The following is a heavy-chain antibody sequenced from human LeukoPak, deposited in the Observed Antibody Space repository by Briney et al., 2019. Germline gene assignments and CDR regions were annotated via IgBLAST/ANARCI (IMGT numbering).Heavy chain of an antibody. V-gene: IGHV4-4*07. CDR2: IYTSGST. D-gene: IGHD2-2*01. J-gene: IGHJ6*03. CDR3: ARDGYNVPAAKIYYYYYMDV. Sequence: SETLSLTCTVSGGSISSYYWSWIRQPAGKGLEWIRRIYTSGSTNYNPSLKSRVTMSVDTSKNQFSLKLSSVTAADTAVYYCARDGYNVPAAKIYYYYYMDVWGKGTTVTVSS. CDR1: GGSISSYY.